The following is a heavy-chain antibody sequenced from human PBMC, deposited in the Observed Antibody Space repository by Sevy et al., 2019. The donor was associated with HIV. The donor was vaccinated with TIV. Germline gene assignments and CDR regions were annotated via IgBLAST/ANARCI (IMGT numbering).Heavy chain of an antibody. V-gene: IGHV1-69*13. CDR1: GDTFKTYG. CDR3: ARDLQSLWFGSKAENWLDT. J-gene: IGHJ5*02. D-gene: IGHD3-10*01. Sequence: SSVNVSCKSSGDTFKTYGISWVRQAPGQGLDWMGGIIPSYGTKNYAQKFQGRIAISEDESTTTVYMQLTSLKSDDTAVYYCARDLQSLWFGSKAENWLDTWGQGTLVTVSS. CDR2: IIPSYGTK.